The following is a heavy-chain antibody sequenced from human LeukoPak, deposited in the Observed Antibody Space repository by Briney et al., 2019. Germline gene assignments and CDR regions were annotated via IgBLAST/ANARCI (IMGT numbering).Heavy chain of an antibody. CDR1: GFTFSSYA. Sequence: GGSLRLSCAASGFTFSSYAMSWVRQAPGKGLEWVSAISGSGGSTYYADSVKGRFTISRDNSKNTLYLQMNSLRAEDTAVYYCAKEEAIFGVVIKGDFDYWGQGTLVTVSS. D-gene: IGHD3-3*01. CDR2: ISGSGGST. J-gene: IGHJ4*02. CDR3: AKEEAIFGVVIKGDFDY. V-gene: IGHV3-23*01.